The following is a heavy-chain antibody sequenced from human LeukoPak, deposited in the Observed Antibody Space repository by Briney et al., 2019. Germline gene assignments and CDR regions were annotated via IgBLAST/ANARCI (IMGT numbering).Heavy chain of an antibody. Sequence: SETLSLTCTVSGGSISSSSYYWGWIRQPPGKGLEWIGSIYYSGSTYYNPSLKSRVTISVDTSKNQFSLKLSSVTAADTAVYYCARRPRAHSYYYGSGSYSRMRAYFDYWGQGTLVTVSS. D-gene: IGHD3-10*01. CDR1: GGSISSSSYY. CDR3: ARRPRAHSYYYGSGSYSRMRAYFDY. V-gene: IGHV4-39*07. J-gene: IGHJ4*02. CDR2: IYYSGST.